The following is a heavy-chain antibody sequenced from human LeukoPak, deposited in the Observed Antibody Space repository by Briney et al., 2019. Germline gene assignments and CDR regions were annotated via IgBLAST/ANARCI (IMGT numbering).Heavy chain of an antibody. CDR1: GSTFSSYA. V-gene: IGHV3-23*01. CDR3: AKYSSGWFFDY. J-gene: IGHJ4*02. CDR2: ISGSGGST. D-gene: IGHD6-19*01. Sequence: PGGSLRLSCAASGSTFSSYAMTWVRQAPGKGLEWVSGISGSGGSTYYADSVKGRFTISRDNSKNTLYLQMNSLRAEDTAVYYCAKYSSGWFFDYWGQETLVTVSS.